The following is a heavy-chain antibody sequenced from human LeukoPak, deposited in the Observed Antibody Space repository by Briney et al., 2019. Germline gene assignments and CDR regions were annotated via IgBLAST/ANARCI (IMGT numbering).Heavy chain of an antibody. CDR2: MSYDCSNK. J-gene: IGHJ4*02. V-gene: IGHV3-30-3*01. D-gene: IGHD6-19*01. CDR3: GRGSYSSGRSGFEC. Sequence: PWRSLSLSCTASGCTFSSYAMHWVRQAPGPGLDRVAVMSYDCSNKYYADSMKDRFIISRDKSKNKMYLQMSSMRAEDTAVYYCGRGSYSSGRSGFECWGKGVLVSASS. CDR1: GCTFSSYA.